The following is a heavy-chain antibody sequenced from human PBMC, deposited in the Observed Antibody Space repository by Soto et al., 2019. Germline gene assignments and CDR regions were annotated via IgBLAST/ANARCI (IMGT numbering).Heavy chain of an antibody. CDR1: GFTFSRYG. J-gene: IGHJ5*02. Sequence: QVQLVESGGGVVQPGRSLRLSCVASGFTFSRYGMHWVRQAPGKGLEWVAVIWNDGSKQVYDDSVKGRFTISRDNSKNKQYMEMESLRVEDMSVYYWAIDDGYEANAIDLWGQGNLVTVSS. CDR3: AIDDGYEANAIDL. CDR2: IWNDGSKQ. D-gene: IGHD5-12*01. V-gene: IGHV3-33*01.